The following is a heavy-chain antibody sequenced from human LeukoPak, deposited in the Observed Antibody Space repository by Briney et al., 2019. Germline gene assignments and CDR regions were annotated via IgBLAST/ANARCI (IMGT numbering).Heavy chain of an antibody. CDR1: GGSISSSSW. J-gene: IGHJ6*02. CDR3: ARWGVMTTVTTRFYYGMDV. V-gene: IGHV4-4*02. CDR2: IYHSGST. D-gene: IGHD4-17*01. Sequence: SGTLSLTCVVSGGSISSSSWWSWVRQPPGKGLEWIGEIYHSGSTNYNPSLKSRVTISVDKSKNQFSLKLSSVTAADTAVYYCARWGVMTTVTTRFYYGMDVWGQGTTVTVSS.